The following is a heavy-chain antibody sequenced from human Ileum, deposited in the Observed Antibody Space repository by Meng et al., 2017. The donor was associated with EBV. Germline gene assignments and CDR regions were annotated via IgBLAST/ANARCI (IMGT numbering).Heavy chain of an antibody. CDR1: SGSVSSGDYH. D-gene: IGHD5-12*01. CDR3: AGGRAGYGGYKT. CDR2: ILSGST. J-gene: IGHJ4*02. Sequence: VQLLESGPGLVNPSAPLSLTCTVSSGSVSSGDYHCSWIRQPPGKGLEWIGYILSGSTNYDPSLTNRVTISVDTSKNHFSLKLTSVTAADTAVYYCAGGRAGYGGYKTWGQGTLVTVSS. V-gene: IGHV4-61*03.